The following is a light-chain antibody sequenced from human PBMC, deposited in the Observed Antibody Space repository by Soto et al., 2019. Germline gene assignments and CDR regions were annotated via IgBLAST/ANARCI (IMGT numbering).Light chain of an antibody. CDR1: QSVSSAY. CDR2: GAS. CDR3: QQYGRSPPFT. Sequence: EIVLTQSPGTLSLSPGERATLSCRASQSVSSAYLAWYQHKPGQAPRLLIYGASNRATGIPDRFSGSGSGTDFTLTISRLAPEDFAVYFCQQYGRSPPFTFGQGTKVEIK. V-gene: IGKV3-20*01. J-gene: IGKJ2*01.